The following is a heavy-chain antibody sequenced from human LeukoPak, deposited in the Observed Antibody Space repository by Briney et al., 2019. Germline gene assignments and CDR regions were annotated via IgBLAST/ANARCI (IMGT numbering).Heavy chain of an antibody. D-gene: IGHD2-2*01. Sequence: PGRSLRLSCAASGFTFDDYAMHWVRQAPGKGLEWVSGISWNSGSIGYADSVKGRFTISRDNAKNSLYLQMNSLRAEDTAVYYCARDAFRTGYCSSTSCPNDWFDPWGQGTLVTVSS. V-gene: IGHV3-9*01. CDR2: ISWNSGSI. CDR3: ARDAFRTGYCSSTSCPNDWFDP. CDR1: GFTFDDYA. J-gene: IGHJ5*02.